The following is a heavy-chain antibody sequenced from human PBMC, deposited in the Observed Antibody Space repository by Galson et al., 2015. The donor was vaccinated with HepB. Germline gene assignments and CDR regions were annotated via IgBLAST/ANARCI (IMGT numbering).Heavy chain of an antibody. V-gene: IGHV3-33*01. CDR1: GFTFSSYG. D-gene: IGHD2-2*01. Sequence: SLRLSCAASGFTFSSYGMHWVRQAPGKGLEWVAVIWYDGSNKYYADSVKGRFTISRDNSKNTLYLQMNSLRAEDTAVYYCAREYCSSTSCRFDYWGQGTLVTVSS. CDR3: AREYCSSTSCRFDY. J-gene: IGHJ4*02. CDR2: IWYDGSNK.